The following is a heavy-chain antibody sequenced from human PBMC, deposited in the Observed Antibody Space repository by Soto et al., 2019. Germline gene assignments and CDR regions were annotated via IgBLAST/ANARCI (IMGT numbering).Heavy chain of an antibody. CDR2: INAGNGNT. D-gene: IGHD5-18*01. CDR3: ARVPSQLCPNNWFDP. CDR1: GYTFTSYA. J-gene: IGHJ5*02. Sequence: GASVKVSCKASGYTFTSYAMHWVRQAPGQRLEWMGWINAGNGNTKYSQKFQGRVTITRDTSASTAYMELSSLRSEDTAVYYCARVPSQLCPNNWFDPWGQGTLVTVSS. V-gene: IGHV1-3*01.